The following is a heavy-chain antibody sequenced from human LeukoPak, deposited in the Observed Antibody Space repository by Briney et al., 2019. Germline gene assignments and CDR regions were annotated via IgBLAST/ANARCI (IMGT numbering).Heavy chain of an antibody. Sequence: GGSLRLSCAASGFTFSSYGMHWVRRAPGKGLEWVAVIWYDGSNKYYADSVKGRFTISRDNSKNTLYLQMNSLGAEDTAVYYCAKDDSSGYYYVGNFDYWGQGTLVTVSS. CDR2: IWYDGSNK. V-gene: IGHV3-33*06. D-gene: IGHD3-22*01. CDR1: GFTFSSYG. J-gene: IGHJ4*02. CDR3: AKDDSSGYYYVGNFDY.